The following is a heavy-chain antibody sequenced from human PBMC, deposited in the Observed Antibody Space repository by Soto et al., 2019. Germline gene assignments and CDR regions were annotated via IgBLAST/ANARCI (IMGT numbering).Heavy chain of an antibody. D-gene: IGHD5-18*01. CDR3: ARGEYSYDAAFDY. CDR1: GGSISSGAYS. CDR2: IYHGGTT. V-gene: IGHV4-30-2*01. Sequence: PSETLSLTCAVSGGSISSGAYSWNWIRQPPGKGLEWIGYIYHGGTTYYISSLKSRVTMSVDSSKNQFSLNLSSVTAADTAVYFCARGEYSYDAAFDYWGQGTLVTVSS. J-gene: IGHJ4*02.